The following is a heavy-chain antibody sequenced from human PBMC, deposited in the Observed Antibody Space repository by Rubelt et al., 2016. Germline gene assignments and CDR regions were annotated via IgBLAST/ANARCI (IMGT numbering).Heavy chain of an antibody. J-gene: IGHJ4*02. Sequence: QVQLVQSGAEVKKPGASVKVSCKASGYTFTSYGISWVRQAPGQGLEWMGWLSAYSGNTNYAQMLQRGSTMTSDTSTSTAYMELRSLRSDDTAVYYCARDVGGNSVLYYFDYCGQGTLVTVSS. CDR1: GYTFTSYG. CDR2: LSAYSGNT. V-gene: IGHV1-18*01. CDR3: ARDVGGNSVLYYFDY. D-gene: IGHD4-23*01.